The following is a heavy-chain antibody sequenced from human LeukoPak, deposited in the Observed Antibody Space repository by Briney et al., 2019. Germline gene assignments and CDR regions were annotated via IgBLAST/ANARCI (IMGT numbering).Heavy chain of an antibody. J-gene: IGHJ1*01. CDR2: IYYSGST. CDR3: ARVYYDSSNYYYVLP. Sequence: SETLSLTCSVSGGSISSGDYYWSWIRQPPGKGLEWIGYIYYSGSTYYNPSLKSRVTISVETSKNQFSLRLSSVTAADTAVYYCARVYYDSSNYYYVLPWGQSTLVTLPS. CDR1: GGSISSGDYY. D-gene: IGHD3-22*01. V-gene: IGHV4-30-4*08.